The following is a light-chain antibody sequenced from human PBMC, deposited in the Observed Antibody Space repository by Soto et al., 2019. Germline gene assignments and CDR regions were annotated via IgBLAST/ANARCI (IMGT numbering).Light chain of an antibody. CDR1: SSDVGGYNY. CDR3: SSYTTSSTVV. Sequence: QSALTQPASVSGSPGQSITISCTGTSSDVGGYNYVSWYQQHPGKAPKLMINDVSNRPSGVSSRFSGSKSGNTASLTISGLQAEDEADYYCSSYTTSSTVVFGGGTQLTVL. V-gene: IGLV2-14*01. CDR2: DVS. J-gene: IGLJ2*01.